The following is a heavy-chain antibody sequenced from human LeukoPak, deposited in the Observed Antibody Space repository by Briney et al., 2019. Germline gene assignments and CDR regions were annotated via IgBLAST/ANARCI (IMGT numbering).Heavy chain of an antibody. CDR3: ARRRSLYSSNTMDV. V-gene: IGHV5-10-1*01. D-gene: IGHD6-13*01. J-gene: IGHJ6*02. CDR1: GYSFTSYW. Sequence: GEYLKISCKGPGYSFTSYWISWVRQMPGKGLEWMGRIEPSDSYTNDDPSFQGHVTISADKSISTAYLQWSSLKASDTAMYYCARRRSLYSSNTMDVWGQGTTVTV. CDR2: IEPSDSYT.